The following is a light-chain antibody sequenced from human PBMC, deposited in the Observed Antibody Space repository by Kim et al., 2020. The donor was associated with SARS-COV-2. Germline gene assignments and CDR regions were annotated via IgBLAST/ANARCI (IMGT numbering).Light chain of an antibody. CDR2: AAS. J-gene: IGKJ2*01. V-gene: IGKV1-12*01. Sequence: SASVGDRVTITCRASQDVRNWLAWYQQKPRKAPKLLVYAASTLQSGVPSRFSGSGSGTEFTLTISSLQPEDLGTYYCQQANSFPYTFGQGTKLEI. CDR3: QQANSFPYT. CDR1: QDVRNW.